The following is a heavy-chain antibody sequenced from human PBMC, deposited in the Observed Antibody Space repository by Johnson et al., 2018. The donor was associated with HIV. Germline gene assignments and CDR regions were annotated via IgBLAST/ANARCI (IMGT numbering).Heavy chain of an antibody. J-gene: IGHJ3*01. V-gene: IGHV3-66*01. CDR3: ARDAQHFRKYFGSGNGAFDV. CDR2: IYSGGST. D-gene: IGHD3-10*01. CDR1: GFTVSSNY. Sequence: VQLVESGGGLVQTGGSLRLSCAASGFTVSSNYMSWVRQAPGKGLEWVSVIYSGGSTYYADSVKGRFTISRDNSKNTLYLQMNSLRSEDTAVYYCARDAQHFRKYFGSGNGAFDVWGQGTMVTVTS.